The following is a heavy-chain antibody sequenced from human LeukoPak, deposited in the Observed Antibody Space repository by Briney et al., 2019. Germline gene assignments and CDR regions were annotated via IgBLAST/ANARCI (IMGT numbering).Heavy chain of an antibody. Sequence: ASVKVSCKASGYTFTSYDINWVRQAPGQGLEWMGWISAYNGNTNYAQKLQGRVTMTTDTSTSTAYMELRSLRSDDTAVYYCARDRTWIQLGLRNTGGVDYWGQGTLVTVSS. J-gene: IGHJ4*02. D-gene: IGHD5-18*01. V-gene: IGHV1-18*01. CDR1: GYTFTSYD. CDR3: ARDRTWIQLGLRNTGGVDY. CDR2: ISAYNGNT.